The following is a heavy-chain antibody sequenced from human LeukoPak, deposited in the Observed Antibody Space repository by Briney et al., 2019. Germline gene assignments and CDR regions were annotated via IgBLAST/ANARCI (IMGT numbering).Heavy chain of an antibody. CDR1: GFTFSSYW. CDR3: ARDIPSSSWYFGTDAFDI. J-gene: IGHJ3*02. Sequence: GGSLRLFCAASGFTFSSYWMSWVRQAPGKGLEWVANIKQDGSEKYYVDSVKGRFTISRDNAKNSLYLQMNSLRAEDTAVYYCARDIPSSSWYFGTDAFDIWGQGTMVTVSS. V-gene: IGHV3-7*01. D-gene: IGHD6-13*01. CDR2: IKQDGSEK.